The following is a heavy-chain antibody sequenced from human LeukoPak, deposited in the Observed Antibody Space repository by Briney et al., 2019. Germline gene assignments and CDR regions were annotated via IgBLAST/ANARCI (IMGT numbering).Heavy chain of an antibody. CDR3: ARDLSSSYDY. J-gene: IGHJ4*02. CDR1: GFTFSSYS. Sequence: GGSLRLSCSASGFTFSSYSMNWVRQAPGKRLEWVSSISGSSSYIYYADSVKSRFTISRDNAKNSLYLQMNSLRAEDTAVYYCARDLSSSYDYWGQGTLVTVSS. V-gene: IGHV3-21*01. D-gene: IGHD6-6*01. CDR2: ISGSSSYI.